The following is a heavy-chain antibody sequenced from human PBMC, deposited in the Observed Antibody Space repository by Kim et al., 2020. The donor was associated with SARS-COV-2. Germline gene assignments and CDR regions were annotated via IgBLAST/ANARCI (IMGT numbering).Heavy chain of an antibody. CDR3: ASYGSGIDAFDI. D-gene: IGHD3-10*01. J-gene: IGHJ3*02. CDR1: GGSISSSSYY. Sequence: SETLSLTCTVSGGSISSSSYYWGWIRQPPGKGLEWIGSIYYSGSTYYNPSLKSRVTISVDTSKNQFSLKLSSVTAADTAVYYCASYGSGIDAFDIWGQGTMVTVSS. CDR2: IYYSGST. V-gene: IGHV4-39*01.